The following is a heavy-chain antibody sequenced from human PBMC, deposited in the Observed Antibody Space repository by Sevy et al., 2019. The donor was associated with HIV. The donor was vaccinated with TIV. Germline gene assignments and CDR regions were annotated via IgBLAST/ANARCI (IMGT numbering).Heavy chain of an antibody. D-gene: IGHD6-13*01. J-gene: IGHJ4*02. CDR2: LKSDVYGGTV. Sequence: QLGGSLRLSCIASGFTFGDYCMSWVRQAPGKGLEWVAFLKSDVYGGTVDHAASVRGRFVISRDDSKTIAYLQMNDLKTEDTGVYYCTRWKAAQSIFDYWGQGALVTVSS. V-gene: IGHV3-49*04. CDR3: TRWKAAQSIFDY. CDR1: GFTFGDYC.